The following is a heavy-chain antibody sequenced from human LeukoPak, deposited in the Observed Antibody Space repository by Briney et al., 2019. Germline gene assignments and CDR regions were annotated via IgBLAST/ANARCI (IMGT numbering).Heavy chain of an antibody. D-gene: IGHD6-13*01. Sequence: ASVKVSCKASGYTFTSYGISWVRQAPGQGLEWMGWISAYNGNTNYAQKLQGRVAMTTDTSTSTACMELRSLRSDDTAVYYCARELMGYSSSWYFYYYYYGMDVWDQGTTVTVSS. CDR3: ARELMGYSSSWYFYYYYYGMDV. J-gene: IGHJ6*02. V-gene: IGHV1-18*01. CDR1: GYTFTSYG. CDR2: ISAYNGNT.